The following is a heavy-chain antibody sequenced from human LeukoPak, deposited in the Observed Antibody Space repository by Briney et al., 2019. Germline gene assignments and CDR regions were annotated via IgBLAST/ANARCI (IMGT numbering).Heavy chain of an antibody. V-gene: IGHV1-69*04. CDR2: IIPILGIA. D-gene: IGHD5-18*01. CDR1: GCTFSSYT. J-gene: IGHJ4*02. Sequence: SVKVSCKASGCTFSSYTISWVRQAPGQGLEWMGRIIPILGIANYAQKFQGRVTITADKYTSTAYMELSSLRSEDTAVYYCARDVGTAMAFDYWGQGTLVTVSS. CDR3: ARDVGTAMAFDY.